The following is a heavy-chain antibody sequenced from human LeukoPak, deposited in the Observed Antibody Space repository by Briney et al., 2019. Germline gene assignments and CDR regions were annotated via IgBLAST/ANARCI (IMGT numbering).Heavy chain of an antibody. Sequence: PSETLSLTCTVSGDSISNYYWSWIRQPAGKGLEWIGRIYTSGSTNYNPSLKSRVTISVDTSKNQFSLKLSSVTAADTAVYYCARMIPQQLVADYWGQGTLVTVSS. CDR1: GDSISNYY. D-gene: IGHD6-13*01. CDR2: IYTSGST. CDR3: ARMIPQQLVADY. J-gene: IGHJ4*02. V-gene: IGHV4-4*07.